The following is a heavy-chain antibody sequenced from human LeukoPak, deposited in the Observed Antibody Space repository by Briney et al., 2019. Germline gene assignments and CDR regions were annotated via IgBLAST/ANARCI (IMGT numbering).Heavy chain of an antibody. J-gene: IGHJ4*02. CDR2: INHSGSS. Sequence: SETLSLTCAVSGGSFSGYYWTWIRQPPGNGLEWIGEINHSGSSNYNPSLKGRVTISVDTPENQFSLKLRYVTAADTAVYYCASGVHASSGYYYGYWGQGTLVTVSS. V-gene: IGHV4-34*01. CDR1: GGSFSGYY. D-gene: IGHD3-22*01. CDR3: ASGVHASSGYYYGY.